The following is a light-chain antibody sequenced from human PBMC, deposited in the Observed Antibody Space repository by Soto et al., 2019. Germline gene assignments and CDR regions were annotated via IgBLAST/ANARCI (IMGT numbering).Light chain of an antibody. Sequence: LTYSRATPYLSPGGIATLSCRASQSLDSSLAWFQQKPGQAPRLLIYDVSYRASGIPARFSGSRSGTDFTLTISSLEPEDFAVYYCQMRTKWSWKFGQGTKVEIK. V-gene: IGKV3-11*01. CDR1: QSLDSS. CDR2: DVS. J-gene: IGKJ1*01. CDR3: QMRTKWSWK.